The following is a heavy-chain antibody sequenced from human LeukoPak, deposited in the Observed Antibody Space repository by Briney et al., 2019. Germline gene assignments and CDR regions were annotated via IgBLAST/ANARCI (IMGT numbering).Heavy chain of an antibody. D-gene: IGHD6-13*01. V-gene: IGHV4-4*07. J-gene: IGHJ6*03. CDR1: GGAVSSYY. CDR3: ARLAAAGYYYYYMDV. Sequence: SETLSLTCTVSGGAVSSYYWSWIRQPAGKGLEWIGRIYTSGSTNYNPSLKSRVTISVDKSKNQFSLKLSSVTAADTAVYYCARLAAAGYYYYYMDVWGEGTTVTVSS. CDR2: IYTSGST.